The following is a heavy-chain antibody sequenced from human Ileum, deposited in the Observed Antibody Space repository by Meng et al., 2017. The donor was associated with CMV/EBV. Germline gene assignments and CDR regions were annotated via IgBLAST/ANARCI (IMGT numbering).Heavy chain of an antibody. D-gene: IGHD4-17*01. J-gene: IGHJ4*02. CDR2: IKNKANGATT. CDR1: GFTFSSPW. V-gene: IGHV3-15*07. CDR3: TTENYGLVD. Sequence: EVQLVESGGGLVKPGGSLRLSCAASGFTFSSPWMNWVRQAPGKGLEWVGRIKNKANGATTDYAAPVKGRFTTSRDDSKNMLYLQMNSLKTEDTAVYYCTTENYGLVDWGQGTLVTVSS.